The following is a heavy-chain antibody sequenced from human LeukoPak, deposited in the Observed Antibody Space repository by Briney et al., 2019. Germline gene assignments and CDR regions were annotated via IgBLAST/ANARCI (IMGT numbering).Heavy chain of an antibody. V-gene: IGHV3-30*04. Sequence: GGSLRLSCAASGFTFNSYSIHWVRQAPGKGLEWVAVISYDGSKKNYSDSVKGRFTISRDNSKNTLYLQMNTLRADDAAVYYCARERGTYWALDIWGQGTMVTVSS. J-gene: IGHJ3*02. CDR2: ISYDGSKK. CDR3: ARERGTYWALDI. CDR1: GFTFNSYS. D-gene: IGHD1-26*01.